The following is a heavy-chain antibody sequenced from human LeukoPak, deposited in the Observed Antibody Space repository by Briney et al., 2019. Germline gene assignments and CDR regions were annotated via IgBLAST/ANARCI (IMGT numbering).Heavy chain of an antibody. D-gene: IGHD6-13*01. CDR2: IYYSGNT. Sequence: SETLSLTCTVSGVSISSSNSYWGWIRQPPGKGLEWIGSIYYSGNTYYNASLKSQVSISIDTSKNQFSLRLTSVTAADTAVYYCARVYYSNSYDYWYFDLWGRGTLVTVSS. CDR3: ARVYYSNSYDYWYFDL. J-gene: IGHJ2*01. V-gene: IGHV4-39*01. CDR1: GVSISSSNSY.